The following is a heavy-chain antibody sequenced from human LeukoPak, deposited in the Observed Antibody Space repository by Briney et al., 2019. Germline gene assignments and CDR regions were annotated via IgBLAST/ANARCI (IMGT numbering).Heavy chain of an antibody. J-gene: IGHJ4*02. CDR1: GFTFSSYA. CDR2: ISGSGGST. CDR3: AKALAVAGHYYFDY. V-gene: IGHV3-23*01. D-gene: IGHD6-19*01. Sequence: PGGSLRLSRAASGFTFSSYAMSWVRQAPGKGLEWVSAISGSGGSTYYADSVKGRFTISRDNSKNTLYLQMNSLRAEDTAVYYCAKALAVAGHYYFDYWGQGTLVTVSS.